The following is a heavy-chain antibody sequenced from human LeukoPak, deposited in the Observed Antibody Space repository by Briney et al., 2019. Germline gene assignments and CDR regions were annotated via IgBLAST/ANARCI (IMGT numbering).Heavy chain of an antibody. CDR2: ISSSSYI. CDR1: GFTFSSYS. Sequence: GGSLRLSCAASGFTFSSYSMNWVRQAPGKGLEWVSSISSSSYIYYADSVKGRFTISRDNAKNSLYLQMNSLRAEDTAVYYCARATSGGISFDYWGQGTLVTVSS. D-gene: IGHD1-26*01. V-gene: IGHV3-21*01. CDR3: ARATSGGISFDY. J-gene: IGHJ4*02.